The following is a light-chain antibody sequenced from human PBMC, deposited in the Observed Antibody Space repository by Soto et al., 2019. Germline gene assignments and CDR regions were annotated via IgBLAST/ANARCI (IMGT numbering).Light chain of an antibody. V-gene: IGKV1-33*01. CDR3: QQYDNLIT. CDR2: DAS. J-gene: IGKJ1*01. Sequence: DIQMTQSPSSLSASVGDRVTITCQASQDISNYLNWYQQRPGKAPKLLICDASNLETGVPSRFSGSGSGTDFTFTISSMQPEDVATYYCQQYDNLITFGQGTKVDI. CDR1: QDISNY.